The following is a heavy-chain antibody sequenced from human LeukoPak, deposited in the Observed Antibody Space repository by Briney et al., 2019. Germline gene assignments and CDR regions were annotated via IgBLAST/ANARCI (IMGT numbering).Heavy chain of an antibody. CDR1: GASITTHS. J-gene: IGHJ4*02. D-gene: IGHD5-18*01. V-gene: IGHV4-4*08. CDR2: IYTSGNT. CDR3: ARTWIQPYYFDF. Sequence: SETLSLTCTVSGASITTHSWSWIRQPPGKGPEWIGRIYTSGNTNYNPSLKSRVTISVDTSKNQFSLNLSSVTAADTAVYYCARTWIQPYYFDFWGQGILVTVSS.